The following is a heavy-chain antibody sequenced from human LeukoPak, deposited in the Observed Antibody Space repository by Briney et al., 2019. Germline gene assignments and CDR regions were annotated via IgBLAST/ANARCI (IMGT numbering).Heavy chain of an antibody. CDR2: ISSSGSTI. J-gene: IGHJ4*02. Sequence: GGSLRLSCAASGFTFSSYEMNWVRQAPGKGLEWVSYISSSGSTIYYADSVKGRFTISRDNSKNTLYLQMNSLRPEDTAMYYCARGSVNSNWLIDYWGQGTLVTVSS. D-gene: IGHD6-13*01. CDR3: ARGSVNSNWLIDY. V-gene: IGHV3-48*03. CDR1: GFTFSSYE.